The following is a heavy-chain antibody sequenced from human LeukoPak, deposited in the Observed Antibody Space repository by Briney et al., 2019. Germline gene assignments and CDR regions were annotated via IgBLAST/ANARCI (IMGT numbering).Heavy chain of an antibody. J-gene: IGHJ5*02. CDR2: INPSGGST. V-gene: IGHV1-46*01. D-gene: IGHD6-19*01. CDR1: GYTFTNYY. Sequence: ASVKVSCKASGYTFTNYYMHWVRQAPGQGLEWMGIINPSGGSTNYAQKFQGRVTMTRDMSMSTVYMELSSLRSEDTAVYYCARMTVSGRDNWFDPWGQGTLVTVSS. CDR3: ARMTVSGRDNWFDP.